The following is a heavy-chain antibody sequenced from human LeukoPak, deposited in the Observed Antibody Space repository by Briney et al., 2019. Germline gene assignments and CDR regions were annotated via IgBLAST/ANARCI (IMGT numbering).Heavy chain of an antibody. D-gene: IGHD3-10*01. V-gene: IGHV4-39*01. CDR3: ASTYYYNSATPNWFDT. CDR1: GVSITTIDYF. Sequence: AETLSLTCSVSGVSITTIDYFWTLIRQPPGKGLEWIGSFSEGGNTYSNPSLKTRVTLLRDTSKNQFSLMLNSVTAADTAVYFCASTYYYNSATPNWFDTWGQGVVVTVSS. CDR2: FSEGGNT. J-gene: IGHJ5*02.